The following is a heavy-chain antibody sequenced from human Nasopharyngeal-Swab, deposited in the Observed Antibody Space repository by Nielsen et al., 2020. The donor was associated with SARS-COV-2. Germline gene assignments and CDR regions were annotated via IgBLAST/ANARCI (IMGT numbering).Heavy chain of an antibody. CDR3: ARGFIQLLHPYYYYYMDV. Sequence: SVKVSCKASGGTFSSYAISWVRQAPGQGLEWMGGIIPIFGTANYAQKFQGRVTITADESTSIAYMELSSLRSEDTAVYYCARGFIQLLHPYYYYYMDVCGKGTTVTVSS. J-gene: IGHJ6*03. CDR1: GGTFSSYA. CDR2: IIPIFGTA. D-gene: IGHD2-2*01. V-gene: IGHV1-69*13.